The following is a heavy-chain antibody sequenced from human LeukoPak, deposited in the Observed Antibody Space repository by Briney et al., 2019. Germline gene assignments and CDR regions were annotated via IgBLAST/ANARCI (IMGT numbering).Heavy chain of an antibody. J-gene: IGHJ3*02. V-gene: IGHV3-7*01. Sequence: PGGSLRLSCAASGFTFSSYWMSWVRQAPGKGLEWVANIKQDGSEKYYVDSVKGRFTISRDNAKNSLYLQMYSLRAEDTAVYYCARVAMERGYSGYDAFDIWGQGTMVTVSS. D-gene: IGHD5-12*01. CDR3: ARVAMERGYSGYDAFDI. CDR1: GFTFSSYW. CDR2: IKQDGSEK.